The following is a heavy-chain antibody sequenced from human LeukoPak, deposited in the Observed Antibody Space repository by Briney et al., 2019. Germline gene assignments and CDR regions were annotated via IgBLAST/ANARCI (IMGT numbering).Heavy chain of an antibody. CDR1: GGTFTSYG. D-gene: IGHD3-3*01. CDR3: ARPYDFWSGYYIN. V-gene: IGHV1-18*01. J-gene: IGHJ4*02. CDR2: ISAYNGNT. Sequence: ASVKVSCKTSGGTFTSYGINWVRQAPGQGLEWMGWISAYNGNTNYAQKFQGRVTMTTDTSTSTAYMELRSLRSDDTAVYYCARPYDFWSGYYINWGQGTLVTVSS.